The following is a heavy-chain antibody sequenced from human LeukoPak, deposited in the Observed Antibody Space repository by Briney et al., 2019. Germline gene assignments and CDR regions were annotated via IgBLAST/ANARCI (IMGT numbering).Heavy chain of an antibody. CDR3: ARGASIAAAGDYYYYMDV. CDR2: INHSGST. V-gene: IGHV4-39*07. J-gene: IGHJ6*03. CDR1: GDSISSSSYY. D-gene: IGHD6-13*01. Sequence: SETLSLTCTVSGDSISSSSYYWGWIRQPPGKGLEWIGEINHSGSTNYNPSLKSRVTISVDTSKNQFSLKLSSVTAADTAVYYCARGASIAAAGDYYYYMDVWGKGTTVTVSS.